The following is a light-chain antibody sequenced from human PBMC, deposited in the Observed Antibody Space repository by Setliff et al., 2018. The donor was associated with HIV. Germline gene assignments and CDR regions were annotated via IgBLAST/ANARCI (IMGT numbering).Light chain of an antibody. CDR1: SSDVGGYDY. CDR3: CSYTSSTTLV. CDR2: EVG. Sequence: QSALTQPASVSGSPGQSITISCTGTSSDVGGYDYVSWYQQHPGKVPKLMLYEVGNRPSGVSNRFSGSKSGNTASLTISGPQAEDEADYYCCSYTSSTTLVFGTGTKVTVL. J-gene: IGLJ1*01. V-gene: IGLV2-14*01.